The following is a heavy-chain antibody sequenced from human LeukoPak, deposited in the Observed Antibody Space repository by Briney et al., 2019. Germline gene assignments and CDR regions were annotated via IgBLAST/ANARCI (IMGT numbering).Heavy chain of an antibody. CDR1: GFTFSSYS. CDR3: ARAGYSSSWYLY. V-gene: IGHV3-48*01. D-gene: IGHD6-13*01. CDR2: ISRSSTTI. Sequence: PGGSLRLSCAVSGFTFSSYSMNWVRQAPGKGLEWVSDISRSSTTIYYADSVKGRFTVSRDNAKNSLYLQVNSLRAEDTAVYYCARAGYSSSWYLYWGQGTLVTVSS. J-gene: IGHJ4*02.